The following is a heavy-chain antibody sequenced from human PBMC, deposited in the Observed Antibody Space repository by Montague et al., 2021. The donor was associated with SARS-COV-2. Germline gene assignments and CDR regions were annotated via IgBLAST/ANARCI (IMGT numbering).Heavy chain of an antibody. V-gene: IGHV4-39*01. CDR3: ARHGGHSYAHFAY. CDR2: IYYSGST. Sequence: SETLSLTCNVSGGSISSSSYYWGWIRQPPGKGLEWIGSIYYSGSTYYNASLKSRVTISVDTSKNQFSLKLTSVTAADTAVYYCARHGGHSYAHFAYWGQGTLVIVSS. D-gene: IGHD5-18*01. J-gene: IGHJ4*02. CDR1: GGSISSSSYY.